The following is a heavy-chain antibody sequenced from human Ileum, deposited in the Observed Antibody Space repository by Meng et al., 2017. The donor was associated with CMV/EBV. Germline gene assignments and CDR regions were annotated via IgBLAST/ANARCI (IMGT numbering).Heavy chain of an antibody. D-gene: IGHD1-1*01. V-gene: IGHV2-5*02. CDR3: VHRKDYSGNWNGGSADY. J-gene: IGHJ4*02. CDR2: IYWDDDK. CDR1: SLTSIPVG. Sequence: SLTSIPVGVAWSRQPTGKALDWLAFIYWDDDKRYNPSLKNRLTITKDAPKNQVALTMTNMDPADTATYHCVHRKDYSGNWNGGSADYWGQGALVTVSS.